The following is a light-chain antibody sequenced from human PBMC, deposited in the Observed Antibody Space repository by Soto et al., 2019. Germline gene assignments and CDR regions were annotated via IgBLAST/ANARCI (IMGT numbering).Light chain of an antibody. V-gene: IGKV3-15*01. CDR1: QSVSTN. CDR2: GTS. Sequence: DIVMTQSPATLSVSPGERATLSCRASQSVSTNLAWYQQKPGQAPRLLIYGTSSRATGIPARFSGSGSGTESTLTSSSLQSEDFAFYNCQQYLSWPPKSTFGKGTKL. J-gene: IGKJ2*01. CDR3: QQYLSWPPKST.